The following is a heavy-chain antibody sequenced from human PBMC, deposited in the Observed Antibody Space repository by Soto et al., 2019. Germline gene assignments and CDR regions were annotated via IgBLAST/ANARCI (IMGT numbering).Heavy chain of an antibody. CDR2: INAGSGNT. CDR3: ARDTETLGPRANDALDI. V-gene: IGHV1-3*01. D-gene: IGHD3-3*02. CDR1: GYTFSAYT. Sequence: EASVEVSCKATGYTFSAYTMNWVLQAPGQSLEWMGWINAGSGNTKYSQNFQGRVSITRDTSASTVYMELTGLTSEDTAVYYCARDTETLGPRANDALDIWGQGTMVTVSS. J-gene: IGHJ3*02.